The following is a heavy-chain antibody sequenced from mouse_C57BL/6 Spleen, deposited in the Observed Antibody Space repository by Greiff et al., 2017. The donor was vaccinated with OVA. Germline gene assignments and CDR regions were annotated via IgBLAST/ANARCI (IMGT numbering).Heavy chain of an antibody. CDR2: IHPNSGST. J-gene: IGHJ2*01. CDR3: ARGIYYYGSSYVALYFDY. CDR1: GYTFTSYW. V-gene: IGHV1-64*01. Sequence: QVQLQQPGAELVKPGASVKLSCKASGYTFTSYWMHWVKQRPGQGLEWIGMIHPNSGSTNYNEKFKSKATLTVDKSSSTAYMQLSSLTSEDSAVYYCARGIYYYGSSYVALYFDYWGQGTTLTVSS. D-gene: IGHD1-1*01.